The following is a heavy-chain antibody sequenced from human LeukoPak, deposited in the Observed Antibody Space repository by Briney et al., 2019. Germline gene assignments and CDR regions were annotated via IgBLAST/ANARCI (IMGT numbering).Heavy chain of an antibody. V-gene: IGHV3-66*02. CDR3: TRRGGLSSGRSFDH. CDR1: GFTVSSNY. D-gene: IGHD3-10*02. J-gene: IGHJ4*02. CDR2: IYSGGST. Sequence: GGSLRLSCAASGFTVSSNYMSWVRQAPGKGLEWVSVIYSGGSTYYADSVKGRFTISRDNSKNTLYLQMNSLRAEDTAVYYCTRRGGLSSGRSFDHWGQGTLVTISS.